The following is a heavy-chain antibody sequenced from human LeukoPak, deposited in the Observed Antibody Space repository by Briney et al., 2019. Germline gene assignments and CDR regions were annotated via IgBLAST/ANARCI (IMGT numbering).Heavy chain of an antibody. CDR3: ARDIAVAGYHFDY. CDR2: ISSNSDNT. D-gene: IGHD6-19*01. V-gene: IGHV1-18*01. CDR1: GYTFTSYG. Sequence: ASVNVSCKATGYTFTSYGISWVRQAPGQGLEWVGWISSNSDNTNYAQKFQGRVTMTTDTSTSTAYMELRSLRSDDTAVYYCARDIAVAGYHFDYWGQGTLVTVSS. J-gene: IGHJ4*02.